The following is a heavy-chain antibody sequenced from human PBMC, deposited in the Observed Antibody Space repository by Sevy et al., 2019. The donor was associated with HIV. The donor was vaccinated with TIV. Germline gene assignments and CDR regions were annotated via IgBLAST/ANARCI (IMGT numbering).Heavy chain of an antibody. CDR1: GLTVSDNF. D-gene: IGHD5-12*01. J-gene: IGHJ4*02. CDR3: AREVGDGYNPRYYFDY. Sequence: GGSLRLSCAASGLTVSDNFMSWVRQAPGKGLEWVSVIYIGGTTYYAYSVKGRFTISRDNSKNTLYLQMNSLRAEDTAVYYCAREVGDGYNPRYYFDYWGQGTLVTVSS. CDR2: IYIGGTT. V-gene: IGHV3-53*01.